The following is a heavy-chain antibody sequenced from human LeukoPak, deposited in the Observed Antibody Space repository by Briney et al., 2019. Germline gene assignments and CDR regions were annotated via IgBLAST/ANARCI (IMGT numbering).Heavy chain of an antibody. Sequence: SVHVSCQVYGYTLTDLSRQWVSLSDGKGLGWMVVLDDEDYETIYAQKFQGRVTMTEDTSTDTAYMELSSLRSEDTAVYYCATGYDSSGYYSGVFYYYGMDVWGQGTTVTVSS. J-gene: IGHJ6*02. CDR3: ATGYDSSGYYSGVFYYYGMDV. CDR2: LDDEDYET. D-gene: IGHD3-22*01. CDR1: GYTLTDLS. V-gene: IGHV1-24*01.